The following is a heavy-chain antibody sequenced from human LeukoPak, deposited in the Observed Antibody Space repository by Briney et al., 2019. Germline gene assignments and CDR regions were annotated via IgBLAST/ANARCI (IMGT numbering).Heavy chain of an antibody. CDR1: GFTFSSYG. D-gene: IGHD6-13*01. CDR2: IWYDGSNK. CDR3: AKDPGIAAAGTDYYYYYMDV. J-gene: IGHJ6*03. Sequence: GRSLRLSCAASGFTFSSYGMHWVRQAPGKGLEWVAVIWYDGSNKYYADSVKGRFTISRDNSKNTLYLQMNSLSAADTAVYYCAKDPGIAAAGTDYYYYYMDVWGKGTTVTVSS. V-gene: IGHV3-33*06.